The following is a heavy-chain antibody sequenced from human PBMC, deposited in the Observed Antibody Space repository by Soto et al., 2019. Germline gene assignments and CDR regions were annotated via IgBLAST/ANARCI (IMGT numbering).Heavy chain of an antibody. D-gene: IGHD6-6*01. CDR2: VSAYNGER. CDR3: SRGTSIPASGDY. V-gene: IGHV1-18*01. CDR1: GYTFTNYG. Sequence: ASVKLSWKASGYTFTNYGINWVRQAPGQGLEWLGWVSAYNGERRYAQRVQARVIMTTDTSTTTAYMELRSLRSDDTAVYYCSRGTSIPASGDYWGQGPLVTVSS. J-gene: IGHJ4*01.